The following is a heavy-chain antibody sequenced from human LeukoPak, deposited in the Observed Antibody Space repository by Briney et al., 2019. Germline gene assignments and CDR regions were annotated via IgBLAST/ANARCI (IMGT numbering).Heavy chain of an antibody. CDR3: ARGYSYSFDY. Sequence: ASVKVSCKASGYIFTGYYIHWVRQAPGQGLEYMGHVNPNNGDTSFQQKFQGRVAMTRDTSTSTAYMELSSLRSDDTAVYYCARGYSYSFDYWGQGTLVTVSS. J-gene: IGHJ4*02. V-gene: IGHV1-2*06. CDR2: VNPNNGDT. CDR1: GYIFTGYY. D-gene: IGHD5-18*01.